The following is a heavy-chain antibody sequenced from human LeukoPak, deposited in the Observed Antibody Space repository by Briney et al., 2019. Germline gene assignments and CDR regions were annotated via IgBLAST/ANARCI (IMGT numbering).Heavy chain of an antibody. D-gene: IGHD1-26*01. V-gene: IGHV1-2*04. CDR1: GYTFTGYY. CDR3: ASQSGSYYDAFDI. CDR2: INPNSGGT. J-gene: IGHJ3*02. Sequence: GASVNVSCKASGYTFTGYYMHWVRQAPGQGLEWMGWINPNSGGTNYAQKFQGWVTMTRDTSISTAYMELSRLRSDDTAVYYCASQSGSYYDAFDIWGQGTMVTVSS.